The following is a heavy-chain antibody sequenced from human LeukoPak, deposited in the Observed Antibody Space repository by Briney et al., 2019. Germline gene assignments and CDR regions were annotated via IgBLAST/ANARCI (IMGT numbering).Heavy chain of an antibody. Sequence: ASVKVSCKASGYTFSNYAISWVRQASGQELEGMGWISAYNGNTNYAPKLQGRVTMTTDTSTSAAYMELRSLRSDGTAVYYCARAWGEDIAARPYYFDYWGQGSLVTVSS. CDR3: ARAWGEDIAARPYYFDY. CDR2: ISAYNGNT. J-gene: IGHJ4*02. D-gene: IGHD6-6*01. V-gene: IGHV1-18*01. CDR1: GYTFSNYA.